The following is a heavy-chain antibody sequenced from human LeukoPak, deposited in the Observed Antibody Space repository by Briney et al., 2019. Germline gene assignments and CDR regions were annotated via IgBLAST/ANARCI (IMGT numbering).Heavy chain of an antibody. CDR1: GGSISTAGYY. Sequence: SETLSLTCTVSGGSISTAGYYWSWIRQHPGKGLEWIGYIYYNGQTYYNPSLKSRLTLSADTSDNQFSLKVTSVTAADTAVYYYARGAEYVYYFDYWGQGSLVTVSS. D-gene: IGHD2-2*01. J-gene: IGHJ4*02. CDR3: ARGAEYVYYFDY. CDR2: IYYNGQT. V-gene: IGHV4-31*03.